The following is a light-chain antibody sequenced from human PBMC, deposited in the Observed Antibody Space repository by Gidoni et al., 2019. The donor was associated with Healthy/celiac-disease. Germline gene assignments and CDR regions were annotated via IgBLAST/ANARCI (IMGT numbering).Light chain of an antibody. CDR3: QQYYSYPLT. V-gene: IGKV1-8*01. CDR2: AAS. J-gene: IGKJ1*01. Sequence: AIRMTQSPSSFSASTGDRVTITCRASQGISSYLAWYQQKPGKAPKLLIYAASTLQSGFPSRFSGSVSGTDFTLTISCLQSEDFATYYFQQYYSYPLTFGQGTKVEIK. CDR1: QGISSY.